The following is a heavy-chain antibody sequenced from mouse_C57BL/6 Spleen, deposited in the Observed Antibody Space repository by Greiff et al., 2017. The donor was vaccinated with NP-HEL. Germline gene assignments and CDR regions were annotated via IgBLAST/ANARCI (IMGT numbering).Heavy chain of an antibody. CDR2: IYPSDSET. V-gene: IGHV1-61*01. D-gene: IGHD2-3*01. CDR3: ARNDGYYGFAY. CDR1: GYTFTSYW. J-gene: IGHJ3*01. Sequence: QVQLQQPGAELVRPGSSVKLSCKVSGYTFTSYWMDWVKQRPGQGLEWIGNIYPSDSETHYNQKFKDKATLTVDKSSSTAYMQLSSLTSEDSAVYYCARNDGYYGFAYWGQGTLVTVSA.